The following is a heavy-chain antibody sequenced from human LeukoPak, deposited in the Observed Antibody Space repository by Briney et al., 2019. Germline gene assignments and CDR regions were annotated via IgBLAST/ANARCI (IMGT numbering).Heavy chain of an antibody. J-gene: IGHJ5*02. Sequence: ASVTVSFKVSGYTLTELSMHWVRQAPGKGLEWMGGFDPEDGETIYAQKFQGRVTMTEDTSTATAYMELSSLRSEDTAVYYCATVLSYGSGSYYKGPGGWFDPWGQGTLVTVSS. D-gene: IGHD3-10*01. V-gene: IGHV1-24*01. CDR3: ATVLSYGSGSYYKGPGGWFDP. CDR1: GYTLTELS. CDR2: FDPEDGET.